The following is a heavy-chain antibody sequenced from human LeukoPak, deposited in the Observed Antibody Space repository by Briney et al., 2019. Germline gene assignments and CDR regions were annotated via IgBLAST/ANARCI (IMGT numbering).Heavy chain of an antibody. D-gene: IGHD3-22*01. J-gene: IGHJ6*02. CDR3: ARSGSSIVGAYYYGMDV. V-gene: IGHV3-7*01. CDR2: IKQDGSEK. Sequence: PGGSLRLSCAASGFTFSSYWMSWVRQAPGKGLEWVANIKQDGSEKYYVDSVKGRFTISRDNAKNSLYLQMNSLRAEDTAVYYCARSGSSIVGAYYYGMDVWGQGTTVTVSS. CDR1: GFTFSSYW.